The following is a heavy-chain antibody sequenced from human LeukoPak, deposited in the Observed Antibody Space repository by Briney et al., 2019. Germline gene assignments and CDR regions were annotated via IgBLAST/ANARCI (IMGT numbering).Heavy chain of an antibody. J-gene: IGHJ3*02. V-gene: IGHV3-23*01. D-gene: IGHD6-13*01. CDR3: GRGIAARFGAFDI. Sequence: GGSLRLSCAASGFTFSSYAMSWVRQAPGKGLEWVSAISGSGGSTYYADSVKGRFTISRDNSKNTLYLQMNSLRAEDTAVYYCGRGIAARFGAFDIWGQGTMVTVSS. CDR1: GFTFSSYA. CDR2: ISGSGGST.